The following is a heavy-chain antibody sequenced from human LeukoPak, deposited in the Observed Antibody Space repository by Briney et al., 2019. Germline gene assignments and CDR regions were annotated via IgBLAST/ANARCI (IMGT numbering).Heavy chain of an antibody. D-gene: IGHD6-13*01. CDR1: GGTFSSYA. Sequence: GASVKVSCKASGGTFSSYAISWVRQAPGQGLEWMGGIIPIFGTANYAQKFQGRLTIAADESTGTAYMELSNLRPDDTAVYYCARDTISAAGFYFDYWGQGTLVTVSS. CDR2: IIPIFGTA. CDR3: ARDTISAAGFYFDY. V-gene: IGHV1-69*01. J-gene: IGHJ4*02.